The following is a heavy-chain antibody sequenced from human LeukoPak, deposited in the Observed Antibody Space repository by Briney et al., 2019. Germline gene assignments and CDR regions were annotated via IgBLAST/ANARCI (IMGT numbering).Heavy chain of an antibody. D-gene: IGHD3-10*01. CDR3: ASGPKMVRGTRYLVDAFDI. J-gene: IGHJ3*02. CDR2: IYYSGST. CDR1: GGSISSSSYY. Sequence: SETLSLTCTVSGGSISSSSYYWGWIRQPPGKGLEWIGSIYYSGSTNYNPSLKSRVTISVDTSKNQFSLKLSSVTAADTAVYYCASGPKMVRGTRYLVDAFDIWGQGTMVTVSS. V-gene: IGHV4-39*07.